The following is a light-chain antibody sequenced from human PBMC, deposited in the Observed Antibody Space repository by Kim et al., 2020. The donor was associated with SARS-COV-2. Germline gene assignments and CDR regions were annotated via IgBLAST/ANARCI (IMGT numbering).Light chain of an antibody. CDR2: GNS. Sequence: QRVTISCTGSSSNIGAGYDVHWYQQFPGTAPKLLIYGNSNRPSGVPDRFSGSKSGTSASLAITGLQAEDEADYYCQSYDSSLSGWVFGGGTKVTVL. J-gene: IGLJ3*02. V-gene: IGLV1-40*01. CDR3: QSYDSSLSGWV. CDR1: SSNIGAGYD.